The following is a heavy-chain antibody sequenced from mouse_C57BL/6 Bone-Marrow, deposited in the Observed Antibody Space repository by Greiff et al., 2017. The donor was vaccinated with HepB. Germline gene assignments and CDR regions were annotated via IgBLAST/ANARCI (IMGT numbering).Heavy chain of an antibody. CDR2: IHPNSGST. CDR1: GYTFTSYW. J-gene: IGHJ1*03. Sequence: QVQLQQPGAELVKPGASVKLSCKASGYTFTSYWMHWVKQRPGQGLEWIGMIHPNSGSTNYNEKFKSKATLTVDKSSSTAYMQLSSRTSEDSAVYYCARWGMITWYFDVWGTGTTVTVSS. V-gene: IGHV1-64*01. CDR3: ARWGMITWYFDV. D-gene: IGHD2-4*01.